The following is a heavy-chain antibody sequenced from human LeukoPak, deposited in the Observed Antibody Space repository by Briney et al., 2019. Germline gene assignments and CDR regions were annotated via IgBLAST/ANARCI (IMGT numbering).Heavy chain of an antibody. J-gene: IGHJ5*02. CDR3: ARSYYYDSSGYGPHTDWFDP. CDR2: ISSNGGST. CDR1: GFTFSSYA. D-gene: IGHD3-22*01. Sequence: PGGSLRLSCAASGFTFSSYAMHWVRQAPGKGLEYVSAISSNGGSTYYANSVKGRFTISRDNSKNTLYLQMGSLRAEDMAVYYCARSYYYDSSGYGPHTDWFDPWGQGTLVTVSS. V-gene: IGHV3-64*01.